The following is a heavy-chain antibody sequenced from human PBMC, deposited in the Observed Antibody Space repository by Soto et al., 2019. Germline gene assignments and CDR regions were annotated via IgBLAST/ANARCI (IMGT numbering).Heavy chain of an antibody. CDR1: GYSFTSYW. Sequence: PGESLKISCKGSGYSFTSYWIGWVRQMPGKGLEWMGIIYPGDSDTRYSPSFQGQVTISADKSISTAYLQWSSLKASDTAMYYCARLTAYCSGGSCYDYWGQGTLVTVSS. J-gene: IGHJ4*02. D-gene: IGHD2-15*01. CDR3: ARLTAYCSGGSCYDY. V-gene: IGHV5-51*01. CDR2: IYPGDSDT.